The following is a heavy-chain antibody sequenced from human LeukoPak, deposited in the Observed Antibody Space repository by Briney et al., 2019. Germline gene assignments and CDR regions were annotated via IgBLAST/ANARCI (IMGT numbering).Heavy chain of an antibody. CDR2: ISSSSNYI. V-gene: IGHV3-21*06. CDR3: ARGYCSSTSCYGYYYYGMDV. D-gene: IGHD2-2*01. Sequence: PGGSLRLSCAVSGFTFSSYGMNWVRQAPGKGLEWVSSISSSSNYIYYADSVKGRFTISRDNAKNSLYLQMNSLRAEDTAVYYCARGYCSSTSCYGYYYYGMDVWGQGDTVTVSS. J-gene: IGHJ6*02. CDR1: GFTFSSYG.